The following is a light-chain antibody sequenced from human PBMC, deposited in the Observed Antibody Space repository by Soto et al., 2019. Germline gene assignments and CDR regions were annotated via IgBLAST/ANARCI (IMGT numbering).Light chain of an antibody. V-gene: IGLV1-51*01. Sequence: QSVLTQPPSVSAAPGQKVTISCSGSSSNIGNNYVSWYQQLPGTAPKLLIYDSNKRPSGIPDRFSGSKSGTSATLGITGLQTGAVADYYCGTWDSSLGAVVFGGGTQLTVL. CDR3: GTWDSSLGAVV. J-gene: IGLJ2*01. CDR1: SSNIGNNY. CDR2: DSN.